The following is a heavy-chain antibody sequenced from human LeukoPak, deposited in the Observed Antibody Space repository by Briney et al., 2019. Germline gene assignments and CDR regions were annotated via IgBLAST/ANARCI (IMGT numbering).Heavy chain of an antibody. Sequence: SAKVSCKASGGTFSSYAISWVRQAPGQGLEWMGGIIPIFGTANYAQKFQGRVTITADESTSTAYMELSSLRSEDTAAYYCARDIAGATGFDYWGQGTLATVSS. CDR3: ARDIAGATGFDY. V-gene: IGHV1-69*13. CDR1: GGTFSSYA. D-gene: IGHD1-26*01. J-gene: IGHJ4*02. CDR2: IIPIFGTA.